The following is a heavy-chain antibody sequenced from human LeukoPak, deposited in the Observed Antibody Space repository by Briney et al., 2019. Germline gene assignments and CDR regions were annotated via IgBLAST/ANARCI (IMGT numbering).Heavy chain of an antibody. D-gene: IGHD3-16*01. Sequence: KPSETLSLTCTVSGGSISSGDYYWRWIRQPPGKGLEWIGYIYYSGSTYYNPSLKSRVTISVDTSKNQFSLKLSSVTAADTAVYYCAREDGARGGFYFDYWGQGTLVTVSS. CDR3: AREDGARGGFYFDY. CDR1: GGSISSGDYY. J-gene: IGHJ4*02. CDR2: IYYSGST. V-gene: IGHV4-30-4*01.